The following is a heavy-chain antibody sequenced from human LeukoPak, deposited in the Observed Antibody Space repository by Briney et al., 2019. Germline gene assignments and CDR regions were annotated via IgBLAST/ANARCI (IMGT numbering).Heavy chain of an antibody. CDR2: INHSGST. V-gene: IGHV4-34*01. CDR3: ARMGYYGSGSWNWFDP. CDR1: GGSFSGYY. Sequence: MSSETLSLTCAVYGGSFSGYYWSWIRQPPGKGLEWIGEINHSGSTNYNPSLKSRVTISVDTSKNQFSLKLSSVTAADTAVYYCARMGYYGSGSWNWFDPWGQGTLVTVSS. D-gene: IGHD3-10*01. J-gene: IGHJ5*02.